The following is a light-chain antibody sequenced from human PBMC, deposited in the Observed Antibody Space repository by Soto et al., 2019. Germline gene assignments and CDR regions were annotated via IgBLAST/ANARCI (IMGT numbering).Light chain of an antibody. CDR2: DAS. CDR3: QFYGDPPKT. J-gene: IGKJ1*01. V-gene: IGKV3-20*01. CDR1: QSVSSNF. Sequence: EIVLTQSPGTRSLSPGERGTLSCRASQSVSSNFLAWYQQKPGQAPRLLIFDASTRATGIPDRFTGRGSGTDFTLTISRLEPEDFAVYYCQFYGDPPKTFGQGTKVDIK.